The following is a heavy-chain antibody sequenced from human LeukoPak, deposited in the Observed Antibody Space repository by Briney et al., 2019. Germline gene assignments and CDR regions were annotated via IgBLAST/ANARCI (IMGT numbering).Heavy chain of an antibody. V-gene: IGHV3-15*01. J-gene: IGHJ4*02. CDR2: IKSKTDGGTT. CDR1: GFTFNNYA. D-gene: IGHD3-10*01. Sequence: KAGGSLRLSCAASGFTFNNYAMSSVRQAPGKGLEWVGRIKSKTDGGTTDYAAPVKGRFTISRDDSKNTLYLQMNSLKTEDTAVYYCTTGITMVRGVIHLIDYWGQGTLVTVSS. CDR3: TTGITMVRGVIHLIDY.